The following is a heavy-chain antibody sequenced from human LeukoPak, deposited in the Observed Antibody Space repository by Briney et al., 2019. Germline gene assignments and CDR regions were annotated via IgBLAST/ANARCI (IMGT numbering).Heavy chain of an antibody. V-gene: IGHV4-59*01. D-gene: IGHD4-23*01. CDR1: GGSISSYY. Sequence: PSETLSLTCTVSGGSISSYYWSWIRQPPGKGLEWIGYIYYSGSTNYNPSLKSRVTISVDTSKNQFSLKLSSVTAADTAVYYCARKHGGKIGDAFDIWGQGTMVTVSS. CDR2: IYYSGST. CDR3: ARKHGGKIGDAFDI. J-gene: IGHJ3*02.